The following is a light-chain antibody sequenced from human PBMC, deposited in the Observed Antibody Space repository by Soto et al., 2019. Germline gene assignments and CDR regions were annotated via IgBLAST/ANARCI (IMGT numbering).Light chain of an antibody. CDR1: SSDIGAYNY. V-gene: IGLV2-14*01. Sequence: QSALTQPASVSGSPGQSITISCTGSSSDIGAYNYVSWYQQHPGKAPKLIIYEASKRPSGISSRFSGSKSGNTASLTISGLQAEDEADYYCSSWARSLYVFGSGTKDTVL. CDR2: EAS. J-gene: IGLJ1*01. CDR3: SSWARSLYV.